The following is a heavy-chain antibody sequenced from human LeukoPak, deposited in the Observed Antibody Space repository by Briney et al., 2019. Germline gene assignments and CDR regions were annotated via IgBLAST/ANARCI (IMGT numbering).Heavy chain of an antibody. D-gene: IGHD3-10*01. J-gene: IGHJ4*02. CDR3: ARLFRVRGVISGFDY. Sequence: GASVKVSCKASGYTFTGYYMHWVRQAPGQGLEWMGWINPNSGGTNYAQKFQGRVTMTRDTSISTAYMELSRLRSDDTAVCYCARLFRVRGVISGFDYWGQGTLVTVSS. V-gene: IGHV1-2*02. CDR2: INPNSGGT. CDR1: GYTFTGYY.